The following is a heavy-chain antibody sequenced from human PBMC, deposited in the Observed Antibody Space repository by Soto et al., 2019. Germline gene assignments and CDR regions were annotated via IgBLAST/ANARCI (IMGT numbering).Heavy chain of an antibody. CDR1: GFTFDDYA. V-gene: IGHV3-9*01. CDR3: AKDIFSTSWSSFDY. D-gene: IGHD6-13*01. Sequence: GGSLRLSCAASGFTFDDYAMHWVRQAPGKGLEWVSAISWDSDNIDYADSVKGRFTISRDNAKNSLYLQMNSLKTEGTAFYYCAKDIFSTSWSSFDYWGQGTLVTVSS. J-gene: IGHJ4*02. CDR2: ISWDSDNI.